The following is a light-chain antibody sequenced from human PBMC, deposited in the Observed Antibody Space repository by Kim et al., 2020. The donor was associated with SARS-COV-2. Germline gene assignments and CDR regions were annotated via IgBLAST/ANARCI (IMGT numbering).Light chain of an antibody. CDR1: QSISTW. CDR2: TAS. J-gene: IGKJ1*01. V-gene: IGKV1-5*03. Sequence: ASGGDRVAITCRASQSISTWLAWYQQKPGKAPKLLIYTASSLESGVPSRFSGSGSGTEFTLTISSLQPDDFATYYCQQYNSYPWTFGQGTKVDIK. CDR3: QQYNSYPWT.